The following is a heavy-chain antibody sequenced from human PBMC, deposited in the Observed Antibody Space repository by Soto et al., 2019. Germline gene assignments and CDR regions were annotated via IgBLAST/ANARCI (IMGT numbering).Heavy chain of an antibody. CDR3: ATSYDTKTFPFDL. CDR1: GYSFTRHY. V-gene: IGHV1-46*01. CDR2: IFPGGVNI. J-gene: IGHJ4*02. D-gene: IGHD3-9*01. Sequence: ASVKVSCKAIGYSFTRHYMHWVRQAPGQGLEWMGTIFPGGVNIAYAQKFEGRVTMPKNQFSLELSSVTAADTAVYYCATSYDTKTFPFDLWGQGTLVTVSS.